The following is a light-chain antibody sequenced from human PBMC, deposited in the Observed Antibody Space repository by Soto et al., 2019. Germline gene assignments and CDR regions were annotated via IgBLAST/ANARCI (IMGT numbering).Light chain of an antibody. CDR2: AAS. CDR1: QGISSY. V-gene: IGKV1-27*01. J-gene: IGKJ1*01. CDR3: QNYNSAPPWT. Sequence: DIPMTQSPSSLSASVGDRLTITCRASQGISSYLAWYQQKPGKVPKLLIYAASTLQSGVPARFSGSGSGTDFTLTISSLQPEDVATYYCQNYNSAPPWTCGQGTKVEIK.